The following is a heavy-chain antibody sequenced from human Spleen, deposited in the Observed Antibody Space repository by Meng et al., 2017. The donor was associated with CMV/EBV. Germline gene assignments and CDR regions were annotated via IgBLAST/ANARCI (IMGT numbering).Heavy chain of an antibody. J-gene: IGHJ4*02. CDR2: ITGNGAGT. D-gene: IGHD3-3*01. V-gene: IGHV3-23*01. CDR3: ASHDFWSGNRDY. CDR1: GFTFSNYA. Sequence: GESLKISCAASGFTFSNYAMSWVRQAPGKGLEWVSTITGNGAGTYYADSVKGRFTISRDNSKNTLYLQMNSLRTEDTAVYYCASHDFWSGNRDYWGQGALVTVSS.